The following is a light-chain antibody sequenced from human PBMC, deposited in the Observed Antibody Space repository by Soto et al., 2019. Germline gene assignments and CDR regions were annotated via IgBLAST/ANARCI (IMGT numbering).Light chain of an antibody. J-gene: IGKJ4*02. CDR1: QSLSYF. CDR2: TAS. CDR3: QQGYRTPLS. V-gene: IGKV1-39*01. Sequence: DIQMTQSPSSLSASVGDRVTITCRASQSLSYFLNWYQQKPGKAPTLLIYTASNLQDGVPSRFSGSGSGTDFTLTISSLEPEDFGIYYCQQGYRTPLSFGGGTNVEL.